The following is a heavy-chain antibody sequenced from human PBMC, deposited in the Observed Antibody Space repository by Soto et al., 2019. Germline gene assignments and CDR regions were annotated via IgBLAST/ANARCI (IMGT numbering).Heavy chain of an antibody. CDR3: AKGSSIVVVPAAINYYYYGMDV. Sequence: EVQLLESGGGLVQPGGSLRLSCAASGFTFSTYAMSWVRQAPGKGLEWVSGISGSGGTTYYADSVKGRFTISRDNSKNTLYLQMNSLRAEDTAVYYCAKGSSIVVVPAAINYYYYGMDVWGQGTTVTVSS. V-gene: IGHV3-23*01. D-gene: IGHD2-2*01. CDR2: ISGSGGTT. CDR1: GFTFSTYA. J-gene: IGHJ6*02.